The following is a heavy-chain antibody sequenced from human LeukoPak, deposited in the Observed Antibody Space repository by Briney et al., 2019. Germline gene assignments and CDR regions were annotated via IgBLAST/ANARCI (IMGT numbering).Heavy chain of an antibody. CDR1: GYTFTSYG. Sequence: ASVKVSCKASGYTFTSYGISWVRQAPGQGLEWMGWISAYNGNTNYAQKSQGRVTITADESTSTAYMELSSLRSEDTAVYYCARASGGYWFDPWGQGTLVTVSS. D-gene: IGHD2-8*02. CDR3: ARASGGYWFDP. V-gene: IGHV1-18*01. CDR2: ISAYNGNT. J-gene: IGHJ5*02.